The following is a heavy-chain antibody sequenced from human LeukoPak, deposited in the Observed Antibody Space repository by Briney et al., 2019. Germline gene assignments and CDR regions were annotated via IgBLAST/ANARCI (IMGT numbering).Heavy chain of an antibody. J-gene: IGHJ4*02. CDR1: GGSISSGGYY. CDR3: ARRPTNYPIDY. CDR2: IYYSGST. V-gene: IGHV4-31*03. Sequence: SETLSLTCTVSGGSISSGGYYWSWIRQHPGKGLEWIGYIYYSGSTYYNPSLKSRVTISVDTSKNQFSLKLSSVTAADTAVYYCARRPTNYPIDYWGQGTLVTVSS. D-gene: IGHD2-8*01.